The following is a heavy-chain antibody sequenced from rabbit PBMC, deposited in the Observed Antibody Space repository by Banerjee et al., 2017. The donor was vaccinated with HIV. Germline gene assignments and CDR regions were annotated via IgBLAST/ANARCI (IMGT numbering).Heavy chain of an antibody. CDR1: GFDLSSSYW. D-gene: IGHD2-1*01. CDR2: IYTGSGHT. CDR3: VRGGYDENYFNL. Sequence: QEQLEESGGDLVKPGGSLTLTCTASGFDLSSSYWICWVRQAPGKGLEWIACIYTGSGHTYYASWAKGRFTISKTSSTTVTLQMTSLTAADTATYFCVRGGYDENYFNLWGPGTLVTVS. V-gene: IGHV1S45*01. J-gene: IGHJ4*01.